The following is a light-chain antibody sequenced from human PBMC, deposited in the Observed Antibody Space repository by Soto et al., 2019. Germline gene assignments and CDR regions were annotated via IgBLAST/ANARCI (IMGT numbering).Light chain of an antibody. Sequence: DIQMTQSPSSLSASVGDRVTITCRASQSISSFLTWYQQKAGKAPKLLIYAASSIHNGVPARFSGSGSGTDFTLTISSLQSEDFATYYCQQCYRTSWTFGQGTKVDIK. CDR1: QSISSF. J-gene: IGKJ1*01. CDR3: QQCYRTSWT. CDR2: AAS. V-gene: IGKV1-39*01.